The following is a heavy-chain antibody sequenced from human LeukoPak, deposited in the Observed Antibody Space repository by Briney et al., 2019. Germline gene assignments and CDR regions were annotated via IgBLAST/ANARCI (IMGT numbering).Heavy chain of an antibody. CDR1: GGSFSGYY. V-gene: IGHV4-34*01. D-gene: IGHD2-15*01. J-gene: IGHJ4*02. Sequence: SETLSLTCAVYGGSFSGYYWSWIRQPPGKGLEWIGEINRSGSTNYNPSLKSRVTISVDTSKNQFSLKLSSVTAADTAVYYCARGLTKDYWGQGTLVTVSS. CDR2: INRSGST. CDR3: ARGLTKDY.